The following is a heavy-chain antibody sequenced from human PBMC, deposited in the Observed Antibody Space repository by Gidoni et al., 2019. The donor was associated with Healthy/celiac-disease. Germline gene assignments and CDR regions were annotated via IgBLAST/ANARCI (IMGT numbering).Heavy chain of an antibody. CDR2: IIPILGIA. V-gene: IGHV1-69*09. D-gene: IGHD1-7*01. Sequence: HVQLVPSGAPVPQPRSSVTVSCKSSLGTFSSYPISWVRQGPGQGLEWMGRIIPILGIANDAQKVEGRVKMIADKSTSTAYMEMSRLRSEETAGYKCARGGDISGTIAGWGQGTLVTVSS. CDR1: LGTFSSYP. J-gene: IGHJ4*02. CDR3: ARGGDISGTIAG.